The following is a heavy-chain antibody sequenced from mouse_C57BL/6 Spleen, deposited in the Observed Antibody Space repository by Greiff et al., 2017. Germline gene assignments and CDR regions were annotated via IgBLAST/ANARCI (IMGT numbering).Heavy chain of an antibody. J-gene: IGHJ1*03. Sequence: EVQLQQSGPGLVKPSQSLYLSCSASGYTFTSGYYCYWIRKLPGNQLGWVSFISYGGSTNYNHSLKNRISITRDTSKNQLFLKLNSVTAEDTATYYCARDVDRRCVDVWGTGTTVTVSS. V-gene: IGHV3-6*01. CDR3: ARDVDRRCVDV. CDR2: ISYGGST. CDR1: GYTFTSGYY.